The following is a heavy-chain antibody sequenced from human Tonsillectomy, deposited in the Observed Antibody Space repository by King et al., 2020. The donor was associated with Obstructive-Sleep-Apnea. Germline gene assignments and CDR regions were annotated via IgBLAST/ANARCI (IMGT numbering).Heavy chain of an antibody. J-gene: IGHJ4*02. CDR3: ARDGIFTMISWDYFDY. CDR2: ISYDGSNK. V-gene: IGHV3-30-3*01. Sequence: QLVQSGGGVVQPGRSLRLSCAASGFTFSSYAMHWVRQAPGKGLEWVAVISYDGSNKYYADSVKGRFTISRDNSKNTLYLQMNSLRAEDTAVYYCARDGIFTMISWDYFDYWGQGTLVTVSS. CDR1: GFTFSSYA. D-gene: IGHD3-22*01.